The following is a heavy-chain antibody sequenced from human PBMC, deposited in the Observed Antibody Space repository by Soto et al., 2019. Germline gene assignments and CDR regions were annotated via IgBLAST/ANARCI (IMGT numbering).Heavy chain of an antibody. CDR3: ARARRGGGLNWFDP. CDR1: GGSISSYY. CDR2: IYYSGST. D-gene: IGHD3-10*01. Sequence: PSETLSLTCTVSGGSISSYYWSWIRQPPGKGLEWIGYIYYSGSTNYNPSLKSRVTISVDTSKNQFSLKLSSVTAVDTAVYYCARARRGGGLNWFDPWGQGTLVTVSS. V-gene: IGHV4-59*01. J-gene: IGHJ5*02.